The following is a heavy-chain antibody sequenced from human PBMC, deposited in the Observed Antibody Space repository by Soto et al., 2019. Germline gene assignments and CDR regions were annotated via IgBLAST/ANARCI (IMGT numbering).Heavy chain of an antibody. CDR1: GFAVRHNY. V-gene: IGHV3-53*04. CDR3: ARKTDSIPSGGDV. Sequence: EVQLVESGGGLVQPGGYLRLSCTASGFAVRHNYMTWVRQAPGKGLAWVSLIYSGGDTAYADSVKGRFTISRHTSQNTLYLQMNSLRAEDTAVYYCARKTDSIPSGGDVWGKGTAVTVSS. J-gene: IGHJ6*04. CDR2: IYSGGDT. D-gene: IGHD3-10*01.